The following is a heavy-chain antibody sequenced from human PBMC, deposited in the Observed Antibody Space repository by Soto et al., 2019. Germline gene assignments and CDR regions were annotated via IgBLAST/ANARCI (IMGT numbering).Heavy chain of an antibody. CDR3: MLGSGWKDFDY. CDR2: IYYSGST. CDR1: GGTITSSSHY. J-gene: IGHJ4*02. Sequence: PLEPLSLTCTGSGGTITSSSHYCRWIRQPPGKGLEWIGNIYYSGSTYYNPSLKSRVTISVDTSKNQFSLKLSSVTAADTAVYYCMLGSGWKDFDYWGQGTLVTVS. D-gene: IGHD3-22*01. V-gene: IGHV4-39*01.